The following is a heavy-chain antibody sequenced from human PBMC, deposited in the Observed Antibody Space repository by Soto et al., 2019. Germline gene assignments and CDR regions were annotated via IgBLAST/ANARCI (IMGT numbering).Heavy chain of an antibody. J-gene: IGHJ3*02. Sequence: QVQLQESGPGLVKPSQTLSLTCTVSGGSISSGGYYWSWIRQHPGKGLEWIGYIYYSGSTYYNPSLKSRVTRSVDTSKNQFSLKLSSVTAADTAVYYCARVPPPYEEGAFDIWGQGTMVTVSS. CDR3: ARVPPPYEEGAFDI. V-gene: IGHV4-31*03. D-gene: IGHD3-22*01. CDR1: GGSISSGGYY. CDR2: IYYSGST.